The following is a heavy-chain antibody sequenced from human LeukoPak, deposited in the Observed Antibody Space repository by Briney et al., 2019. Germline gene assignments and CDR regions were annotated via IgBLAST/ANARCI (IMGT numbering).Heavy chain of an antibody. CDR1: GSSISSYF. D-gene: IGHD5-12*01. CDR3: ARIYGASDSAPDY. Sequence: SETLSLTCSVSGSSISSYFWTWIRQPPGKGLEWIAYMYYSASTNYNPSLKSRVTISIDTSKNQLSLKLRSVTAADTAVYYCARIYGASDSAPDYWGQGTLVTASS. V-gene: IGHV4-59*13. J-gene: IGHJ4*02. CDR2: MYYSAST.